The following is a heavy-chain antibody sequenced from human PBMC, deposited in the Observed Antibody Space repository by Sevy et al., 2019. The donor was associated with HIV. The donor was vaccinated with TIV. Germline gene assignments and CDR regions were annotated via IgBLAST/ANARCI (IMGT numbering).Heavy chain of an antibody. J-gene: IGHJ4*02. D-gene: IGHD5-12*01. CDR3: ARDPVEMATIQSPYYFDY. CDR1: GFTFSSYS. CDR2: ISSSSSYI. V-gene: IGHV3-21*01. Sequence: GGSLRLSCAASGFTFSSYSMNWVRQAPGKGLEWVSSISSSSSYIYYADSVKSRFTISRDNAKNSPYLQMNSLRAEDTAVYYSARDPVEMATIQSPYYFDYWGQGTLVTVSS.